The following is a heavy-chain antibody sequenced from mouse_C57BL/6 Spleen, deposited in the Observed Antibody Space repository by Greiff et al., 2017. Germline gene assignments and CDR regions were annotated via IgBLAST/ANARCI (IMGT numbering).Heavy chain of an antibody. CDR2: IDPSDSYT. J-gene: IGHJ1*03. CDR1: GYTFTSYW. CDR3: ARGTTGYFDV. D-gene: IGHD1-1*01. Sequence: QVQLQQPGAELVMPGASVKLSCKASGYTFTSYWMHWVKQRPGQGLEWIGEIDPSDSYTNYNQKFKGKSTLTVDKSSSTAYIQLSSLTSEDSAVYYCARGTTGYFDVWGTGTTVTVSS. V-gene: IGHV1-69*01.